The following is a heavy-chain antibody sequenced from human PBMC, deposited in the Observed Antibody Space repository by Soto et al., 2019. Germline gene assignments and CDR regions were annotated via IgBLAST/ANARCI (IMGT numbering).Heavy chain of an antibody. V-gene: IGHV4-31*11. CDR2: VSVSGNA. CDR3: ARALGGVSSSGMDV. J-gene: IGHJ6*02. CDR1: GDSIGSGAFY. D-gene: IGHD3-3*01. Sequence: QLQESGPGLVAPSQTLSLRCAVSGDSIGSGAFYWTWVRQVPGKGLEWIGFVSVSGNAFYNPSLKSRVAISIETSENRLSLRLLSVTAAYAAVYFCARALGGVSSSGMDVWGQGTTVTVSS.